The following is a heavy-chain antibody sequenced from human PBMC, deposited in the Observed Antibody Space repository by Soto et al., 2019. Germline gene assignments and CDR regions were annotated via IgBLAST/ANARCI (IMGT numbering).Heavy chain of an antibody. CDR3: AREKPYSSSWYHDY. Sequence: PSETLSLTCAVYGGSSSGYYWSWIRQPPGKGLEWIGEINHSGSTNYNPSLKSRVTISVDTSKNQFSLKLSSVTAADTAVYYCAREKPYSSSWYHDYWGQGTRVTVSS. D-gene: IGHD6-13*01. CDR2: INHSGST. CDR1: GGSSSGYY. J-gene: IGHJ4*02. V-gene: IGHV4-34*01.